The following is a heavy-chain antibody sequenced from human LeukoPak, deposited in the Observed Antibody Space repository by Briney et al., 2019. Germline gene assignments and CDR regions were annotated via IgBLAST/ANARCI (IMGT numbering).Heavy chain of an antibody. CDR3: ARVLRWSFNWFDP. CDR1: GGSFSGYY. Sequence: SETLSLTCPVYGGSFSGYYWSWIRQPPGKGLEWIGEINHSGSTNYNPSLKSRVTISVDTSKNLFSLKLSSVTAADTAVYYCARVLRWSFNWFDPWGQGTLVTVSS. V-gene: IGHV4-34*01. D-gene: IGHD4-23*01. CDR2: INHSGST. J-gene: IGHJ5*02.